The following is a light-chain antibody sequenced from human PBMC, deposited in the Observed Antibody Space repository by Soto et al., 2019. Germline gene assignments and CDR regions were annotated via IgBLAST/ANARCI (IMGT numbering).Light chain of an antibody. Sequence: DIQMTQSPSTLSASVGDPVTITCRASQSISTSLAWYQQKPGKAPNLLISGASTLEEGVPSRFRGSGSGTEFTLTITSLQTDDFATYYCQQYITYSTFGQGTRVEIE. CDR1: QSISTS. V-gene: IGKV1-5*01. CDR2: GAS. CDR3: QQYITYST. J-gene: IGKJ1*01.